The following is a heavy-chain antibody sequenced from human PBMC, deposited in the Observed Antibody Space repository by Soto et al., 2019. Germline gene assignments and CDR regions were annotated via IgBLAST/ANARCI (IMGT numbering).Heavy chain of an antibody. Sequence: SETLSLTCTVSGGSISSYYWSWIRQPPGKGLEWIGYIYYSGSTNYNPSLKSRVTISVDTSKNQFSLKLSSVTAADTAVYYCARGIGYCSGGSCSSAYNWFDPWGQGTLVTVSS. V-gene: IGHV4-59*01. D-gene: IGHD2-15*01. J-gene: IGHJ5*02. CDR1: GGSISSYY. CDR3: ARGIGYCSGGSCSSAYNWFDP. CDR2: IYYSGST.